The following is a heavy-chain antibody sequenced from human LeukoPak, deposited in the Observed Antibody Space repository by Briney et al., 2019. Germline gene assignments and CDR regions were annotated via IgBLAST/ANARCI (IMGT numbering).Heavy chain of an antibody. Sequence: SETLSLTCTVPGGSISSSSYYWGWIRQPPGKGLEWIGSFYYSGSTYYNPSLKSRVTISLDTSKNQFSLSLSSVTAADTAVYYCAGLDYSDLSHYFDYWGQGTLVTVSS. CDR2: FYYSGST. D-gene: IGHD4-11*01. V-gene: IGHV4-39*07. CDR1: GGSISSSSYY. CDR3: AGLDYSDLSHYFDY. J-gene: IGHJ4*02.